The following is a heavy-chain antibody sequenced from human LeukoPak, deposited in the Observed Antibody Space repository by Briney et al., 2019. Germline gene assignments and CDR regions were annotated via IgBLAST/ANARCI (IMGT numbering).Heavy chain of an antibody. Sequence: GGSLRLSCAASGFTFSTFAMHWVRQAPGKGLEWVAVISYDGTTKYHADSVKGRFTISRGNSKNTLYLQMNTLRSEDTAVYYCARVRMVGSTYDAFDIWGQGTVVTVSS. CDR3: ARVRMVGSTYDAFDI. D-gene: IGHD1-26*01. CDR1: GFTFSTFA. V-gene: IGHV3-30-3*01. J-gene: IGHJ3*02. CDR2: ISYDGTTK.